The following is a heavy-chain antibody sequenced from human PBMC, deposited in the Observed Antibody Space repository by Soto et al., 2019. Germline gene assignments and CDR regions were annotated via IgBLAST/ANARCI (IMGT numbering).Heavy chain of an antibody. CDR1: GYTFTDHY. J-gene: IGHJ4*02. CDR2: VNPNTAGT. D-gene: IGHD2-8*02. Sequence: QARLVQSGAEVKKPGASVKVSCEASGYTFTDHYVHWVRQAPGQGLEWMGWVNPNTAGTIYAQKFHGRVTMTSDTPITRPDRAVMNSCSGEPRQHYYRTLNGGPFAAKGRDSWGQGPLATVSS. CDR3: RTLNGGPFAAKGRDS. V-gene: IGHV1-2*02.